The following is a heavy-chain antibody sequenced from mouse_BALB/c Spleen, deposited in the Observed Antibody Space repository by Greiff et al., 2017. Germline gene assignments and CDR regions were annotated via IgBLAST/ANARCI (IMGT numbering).Heavy chain of an antibody. Sequence: EVQLQQSGPELVKPGASVKISCKASGYSFTGYYMHWVKQSHVKSLEWIGRINPYNGATSYNQNFKDKASLTVDKSSSTAYMQLSSLTSEDSAVYYCTRSGNGYDGGFDYWGQGTTLTVSS. D-gene: IGHD2-2*01. CDR1: GYSFTGYY. CDR2: INPYNGAT. J-gene: IGHJ2*01. V-gene: IGHV1-26*01. CDR3: TRSGNGYDGGFDY.